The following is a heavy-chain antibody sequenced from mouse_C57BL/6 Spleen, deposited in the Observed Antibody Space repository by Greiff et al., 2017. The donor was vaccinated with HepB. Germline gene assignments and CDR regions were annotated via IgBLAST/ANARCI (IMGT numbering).Heavy chain of an antibody. CDR3: ATTWEGYYFDY. J-gene: IGHJ2*01. D-gene: IGHD4-1*01. CDR2: IHPNSGST. Sequence: QVQLQQPGAELVKPGASVKLSCKASGYTFTSYWMHWVKQRPGQGLEWIGMIHPNSGSTNYNEKFKSKATLTVDKSSSTAYMQLSSLTSEDSAVYYCATTWEGYYFDYWGQGTTLTVSS. CDR1: GYTFTSYW. V-gene: IGHV1-64*01.